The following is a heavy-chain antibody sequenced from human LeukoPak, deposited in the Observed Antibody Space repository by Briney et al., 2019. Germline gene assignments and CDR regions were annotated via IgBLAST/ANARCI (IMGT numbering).Heavy chain of an antibody. Sequence: ASVKVSCKASGYTFTGYYMHWVRQAPGQGLEWMGWINPNSGGTNYAQKLQGRVTMTRDTSISTAYMELSRLRSDDTAVYYCARDLKILRFLEWLPNPENWFDPWGQGTLVTVSS. D-gene: IGHD3-3*01. CDR1: GYTFTGYY. J-gene: IGHJ5*02. CDR3: ARDLKILRFLEWLPNPENWFDP. V-gene: IGHV1-2*02. CDR2: INPNSGGT.